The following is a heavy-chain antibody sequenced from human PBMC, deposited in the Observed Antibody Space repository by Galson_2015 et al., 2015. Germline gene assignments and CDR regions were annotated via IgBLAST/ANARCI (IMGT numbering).Heavy chain of an antibody. CDR3: ARSAYSRSSYYYYYMDV. CDR1: GFTFSSYA. J-gene: IGHJ6*03. D-gene: IGHD1-26*01. V-gene: IGHV3-23*01. Sequence: SLRLSCAASGFTFSSYAMSWVRQAPGKGLEWVSGISGSGGSTYYADSVKGRFTISRDNSKNTLYLQMNSLRAEDTAVYYCARSAYSRSSYYYYYMDVWGKGTTVTVSS. CDR2: ISGSGGST.